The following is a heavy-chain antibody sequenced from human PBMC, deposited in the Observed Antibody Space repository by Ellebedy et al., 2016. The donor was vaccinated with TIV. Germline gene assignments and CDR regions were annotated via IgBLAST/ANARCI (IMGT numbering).Heavy chain of an antibody. CDR2: IYYSGST. CDR1: GDSISSSSYY. J-gene: IGHJ4*02. V-gene: IGHV4-39*01. CDR3: ARPPIVGGTVAFDY. D-gene: IGHD1-26*01. Sequence: MPSETLSLTCTVSGDSISSSSYYWGWIRQPPGKGLEWIGSIYYSGSTYYNPSLKSRVTISVDTSKNQFSLKLSSVTAADTAVYYCARPPIVGGTVAFDYWGQGILVTVSS.